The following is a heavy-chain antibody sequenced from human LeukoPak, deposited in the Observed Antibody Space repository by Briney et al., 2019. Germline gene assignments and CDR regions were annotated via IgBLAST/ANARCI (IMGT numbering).Heavy chain of an antibody. CDR3: ARHEWGVTGTSFDP. V-gene: IGHV4-39*01. D-gene: IGHD1-7*01. J-gene: IGHJ5*02. CDR2: IYYSGST. CDR1: GDSITISIYY. Sequence: PSETLSLTCTVAGDSITISIYYWDWIRQPPGKGLEWIGRIYYSGSTYYNPSLKRRVTIAVDTSKNQFSLKLRSVTAADTAVYYCARHEWGVTGTSFDPWGQGTLVTVSS.